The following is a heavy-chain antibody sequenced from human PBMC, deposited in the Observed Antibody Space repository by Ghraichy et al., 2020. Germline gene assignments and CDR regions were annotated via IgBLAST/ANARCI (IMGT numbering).Heavy chain of an antibody. CDR3: ARSAPGAARRVYPFDY. D-gene: IGHD6-6*01. V-gene: IGHV1-2*02. J-gene: IGHJ4*02. Sequence: ASVKVSCKASGYTFTGYYMHWVRQAPGQGLEWMGWINPNSGGTNYAQKFQGRVTMTRDTSISTAYMELSRLRSDDTAVYYCARSAPGAARRVYPFDYWGQGTLVTVSS. CDR2: INPNSGGT. CDR1: GYTFTGYY.